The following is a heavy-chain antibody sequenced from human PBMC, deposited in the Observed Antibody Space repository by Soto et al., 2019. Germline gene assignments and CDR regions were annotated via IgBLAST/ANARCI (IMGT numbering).Heavy chain of an antibody. V-gene: IGHV3-30*18. D-gene: IGHD3-16*02. J-gene: IGHJ4*02. CDR3: AKEGLRLGELSSYFDY. Sequence: QVQLVESGGGVVQPGRSLRLSCAASGFTFSSYGMHWVRQAPGKGLEWVAVISYDGSNKYYADSVKGRFTISRDNSKNTLYLQRNSLRAEDTAVYYCAKEGLRLGELSSYFDYWGQGTLVTVSS. CDR2: ISYDGSNK. CDR1: GFTFSSYG.